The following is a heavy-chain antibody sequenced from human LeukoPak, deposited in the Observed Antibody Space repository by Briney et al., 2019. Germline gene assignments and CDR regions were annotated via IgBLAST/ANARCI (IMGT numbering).Heavy chain of an antibody. Sequence: GGSLRLSCAASGFTVSNNYMTWVRQAPGKGLEWVANIIQDGSEKYYVDSVKGRFTISRDNAKNSLYLQMNSLRAEDTAVYYCARVGSSGWSTYYYHYYMDVWGKGTTVTVSS. D-gene: IGHD6-19*01. CDR3: ARVGSSGWSTYYYHYYMDV. CDR2: IIQDGSEK. CDR1: GFTVSNNY. J-gene: IGHJ6*03. V-gene: IGHV3-7*01.